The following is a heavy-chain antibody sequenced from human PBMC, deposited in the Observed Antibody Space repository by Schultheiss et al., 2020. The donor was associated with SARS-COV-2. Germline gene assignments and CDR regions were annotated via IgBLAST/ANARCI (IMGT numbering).Heavy chain of an antibody. CDR3: AKDRVGLDY. CDR1: GFPFSTYD. D-gene: IGHD2-15*01. V-gene: IGHV3-30*18. CDR2: ISYDGSDQ. J-gene: IGHJ4*02. Sequence: GESLKISCAASGFPFSTYDMHWVRQAPGKGLEWLAVISYDGSDQNYDESVKGRFTVSRDNSKKTMYLQMNSLRGEDTAVYYCAKDRVGLDYWGQGTLVTVSS.